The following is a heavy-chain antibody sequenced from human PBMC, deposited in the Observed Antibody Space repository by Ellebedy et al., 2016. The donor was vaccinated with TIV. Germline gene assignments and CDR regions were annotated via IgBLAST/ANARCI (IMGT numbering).Heavy chain of an antibody. CDR3: ARQYRDYDFDY. Sequence: GSLRLSCTVSGGSISSYYWGWIRQPPGKGLEWIASIYNSGSTYYNPSLKSRVTISVDTSKNQISLKTSSVTAADTAMYYCARQYRDYDFDYWGQGTLVTVSS. V-gene: IGHV4-39*01. J-gene: IGHJ4*02. CDR1: GGSISSYY. CDR2: IYNSGST. D-gene: IGHD5-12*01.